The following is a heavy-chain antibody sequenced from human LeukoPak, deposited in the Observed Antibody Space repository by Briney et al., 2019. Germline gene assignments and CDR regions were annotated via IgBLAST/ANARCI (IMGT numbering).Heavy chain of an antibody. CDR3: AEGSRDSRPYYFDF. V-gene: IGHV3-23*01. J-gene: IGHJ4*02. CDR2: ITGSGGDT. D-gene: IGHD3-3*01. Sequence: TGGSLRLSCAASGFTFNNYAMSWVRQAPGKVLEWVSAITGSGGDTYHADSVKGRFTISRDNSENTLYLQMNSLRAEDTAVYYCAEGSRDSRPYYFDFWGQGTLVTVSS. CDR1: GFTFNNYA.